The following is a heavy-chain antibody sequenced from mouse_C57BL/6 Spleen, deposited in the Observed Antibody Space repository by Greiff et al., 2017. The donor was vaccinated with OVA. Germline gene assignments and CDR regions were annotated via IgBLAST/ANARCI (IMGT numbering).Heavy chain of an antibody. CDR3: AKSLPYYSNPYYAMDY. D-gene: IGHD2-5*01. CDR2: IWRGGST. CDR1: GFSLTSYG. V-gene: IGHV2-5*01. Sequence: QVQLQQSGPGLVQPSQSLSITCTVSGFSLTSYGVHWVRQSPGKGLEWLGVIWRGGSTDYNAAFMSRLSITKDNSKSQVFFKMNSLQADDTAIYYCAKSLPYYSNPYYAMDYWGQGTSVTVSS. J-gene: IGHJ4*01.